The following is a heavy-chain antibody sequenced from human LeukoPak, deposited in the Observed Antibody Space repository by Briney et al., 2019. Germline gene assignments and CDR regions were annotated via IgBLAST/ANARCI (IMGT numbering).Heavy chain of an antibody. CDR1: GGSISSSSYY. CDR3: ARSPLVGATAYFDY. CDR2: IYYSGST. Sequence: SETLSLTCTVSGGSISSSSYYWSWIRQPPGKGLEWIGYIYYSGSTNYNPSLKSRVTISVDTSKNQFSLKLSSVTAADTAVYYCARSPLVGATAYFDYWGQGTLVTVSS. D-gene: IGHD1-26*01. J-gene: IGHJ4*02. V-gene: IGHV4-61*01.